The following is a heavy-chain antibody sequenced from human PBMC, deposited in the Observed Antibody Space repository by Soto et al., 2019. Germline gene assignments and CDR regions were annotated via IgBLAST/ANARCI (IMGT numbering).Heavy chain of an antibody. D-gene: IGHD4-17*01. V-gene: IGHV1-18*04. J-gene: IGHJ4*02. CDR3: ARGDYYGDSGTFEN. CDR2: ISGKNGNT. CDR1: GYNFSDCG. Sequence: ASVKVSCKASGYNFSDCGITWVRQAPGQGLEWMGWISGKNGNTNYAQKVQGRVTLTADTSTRTAYMEMRALTSDDTGISYCARGDYYGDSGTFENWGQGTPVTVSS.